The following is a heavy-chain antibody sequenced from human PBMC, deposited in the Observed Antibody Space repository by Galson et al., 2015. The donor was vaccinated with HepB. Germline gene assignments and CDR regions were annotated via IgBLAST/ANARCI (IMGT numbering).Heavy chain of an antibody. J-gene: IGHJ6*02. CDR2: INPSGGST. CDR1: GYTSTSYY. D-gene: IGHD2-15*01. Sequence: SVKVSCKASGYTSTSYYMHWVRQAPGQGLEWMGIINPSGGSTSYAQKFQGRVTMTGDTSTSTVYMELSSLRSEDTAVYYCARDSGYCSGGSCYSDGMDVWGQGTTVTVSS. CDR3: ARDSGYCSGGSCYSDGMDV. V-gene: IGHV1-46*01.